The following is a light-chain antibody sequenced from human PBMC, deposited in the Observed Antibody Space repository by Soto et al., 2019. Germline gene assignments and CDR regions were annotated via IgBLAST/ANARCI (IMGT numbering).Light chain of an antibody. CDR2: HAS. CDR1: QSIGSW. CDR3: QQYNSYS. Sequence: DIQMIQPASTLSPSVGFSVTITCRASQSIGSWLAWYQQKPGTAPKVLIYHASNLQSGVPSRFSGSGSGTEFTLTISSLQPDDFATYYCQQYNSYSFGQGTKVDI. J-gene: IGKJ1*01. V-gene: IGKV1-5*01.